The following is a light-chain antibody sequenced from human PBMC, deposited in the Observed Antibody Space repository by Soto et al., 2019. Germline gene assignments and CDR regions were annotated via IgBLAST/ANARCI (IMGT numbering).Light chain of an antibody. CDR1: SSDVGGYKY. J-gene: IGLJ2*01. CDR2: DVS. CDR3: SSYTSSSTLVV. Sequence: QSALTQPASVSGSPGQSITISCTGTSSDVGGYKYVSWYQQHPGKAPKLMIYDVSNRPSGVSDRFSGSKSGNTASLTISVLQAEDEADYYCSSYTSSSTLVVFGGGTKLTVL. V-gene: IGLV2-14*01.